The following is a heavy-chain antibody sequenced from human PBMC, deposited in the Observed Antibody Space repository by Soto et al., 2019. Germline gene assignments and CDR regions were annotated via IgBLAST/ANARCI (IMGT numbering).Heavy chain of an antibody. Sequence: QVQLVESGGGVVQPGRSLRLSCAASGFTFSSYGMHWVRQAPGKGLEWVAVIWYDGSNKYYADSVKGRFTISRDNSKNTLYLQMNSLRAEDMAVYYCASIAVAGRYGMDVWGQGTTVTVSS. CDR1: GFTFSSYG. V-gene: IGHV3-33*01. J-gene: IGHJ6*02. CDR3: ASIAVAGRYGMDV. D-gene: IGHD6-19*01. CDR2: IWYDGSNK.